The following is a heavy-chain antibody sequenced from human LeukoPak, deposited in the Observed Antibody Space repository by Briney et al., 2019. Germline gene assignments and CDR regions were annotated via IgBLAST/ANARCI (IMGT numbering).Heavy chain of an antibody. V-gene: IGHV3-23*01. Sequence: GGSLRLSCAASRFTFSNYAMSWVRQAPGKGLEWVSAITGSGDTTYYADSVKGRFAISRDNSKHTVYLQMNSLRAEDTAVYYCAKSSLVTTPPYYFDYWGQGTLVTVSS. CDR2: ITGSGDTT. J-gene: IGHJ4*02. CDR1: RFTFSNYA. CDR3: AKSSLVTTPPYYFDY. D-gene: IGHD4-17*01.